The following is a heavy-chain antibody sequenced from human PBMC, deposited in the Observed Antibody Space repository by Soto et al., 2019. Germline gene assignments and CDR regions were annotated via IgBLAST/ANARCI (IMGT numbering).Heavy chain of an antibody. CDR3: ARDKMEAVYDYYGMHV. V-gene: IGHV3-21*01. J-gene: IGHJ6*02. CDR1: GFTFSSYS. CDR2: ISSSSSYI. D-gene: IGHD6-19*01. Sequence: GGSLRLSCAASGFTFSSYSMNWVRQAPGKGLEWVSSISSSSSYIYYADSVKGRFTISRDNAKNSLYLQMNSLRAEDTAVYYCARDKMEAVYDYYGMHVWGQGATVTVSS.